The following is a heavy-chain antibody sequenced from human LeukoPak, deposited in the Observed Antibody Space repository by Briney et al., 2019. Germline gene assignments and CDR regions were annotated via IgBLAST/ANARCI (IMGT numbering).Heavy chain of an antibody. CDR3: ARGTYYYDSSGYSSHYFDY. CDR1: GGSISSYY. Sequence: SETLFLTCTVSGGSISSYYWSWIRQPAGKGLEWIGRIYTSGSTNYNPSLKSRVTMSVDTSKNQFSLKLSSVTAADTAVYYCARGTYYYDSSGYSSHYFDYWGQGTLVTVSS. V-gene: IGHV4-4*07. CDR2: IYTSGST. J-gene: IGHJ4*02. D-gene: IGHD3-22*01.